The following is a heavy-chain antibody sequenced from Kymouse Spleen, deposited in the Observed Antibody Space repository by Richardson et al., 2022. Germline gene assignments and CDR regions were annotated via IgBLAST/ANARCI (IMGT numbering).Heavy chain of an antibody. CDR2: IWYDGSNK. Sequence: QVQLVESGGGVVQPGRSLRLSCAASGFTFSSYGMHWVRQAPGKGLEWVAVIWYDGSNKYYADSVKGRFTISRDNSKNTLYLQMNSLRAEDTAVYYCAREGLTGYYRGMDVWGQGTTVTVSS. V-gene: IGHV3-33*01. D-gene: IGHD3-9*01. J-gene: IGHJ6*02. CDR3: AREGLTGYYRGMDV. CDR1: GFTFSSYG.